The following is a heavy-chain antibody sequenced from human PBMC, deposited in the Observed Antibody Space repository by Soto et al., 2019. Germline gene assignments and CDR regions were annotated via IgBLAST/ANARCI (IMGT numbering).Heavy chain of an antibody. CDR1: GGSISSYY. D-gene: IGHD6-19*01. CDR2: IYTSGST. V-gene: IGHV4-4*07. J-gene: IGHJ5*02. Sequence: PSETLSLTCTVSGGSISSYYWSWIRQPAGKGLEWIGRIYTSGSTNYNPSLKSRVTMSVDTSKNQFSLKLSSVTAADTAVYYCARDYSSGWPGGDWFDPWGQGTLVTVS. CDR3: ARDYSSGWPGGDWFDP.